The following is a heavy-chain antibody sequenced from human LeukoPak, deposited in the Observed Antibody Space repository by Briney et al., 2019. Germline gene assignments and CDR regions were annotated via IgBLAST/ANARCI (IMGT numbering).Heavy chain of an antibody. V-gene: IGHV6-1*01. J-gene: IGHJ3*02. CDR3: ARDESGDYGDYLDASDI. CDR1: GDSVSSNSAA. D-gene: IGHD4-17*01. CDR2: TYYRSKWYN. Sequence: SQILSLTCAISGDSVSSNSAAWNWIRQSPSRGLEWLGRTYYRSKWYNDYAVSVKSRITINPDTSKNQFSLQLNSVTPEDTAVYYCARDESGDYGDYLDASDIWGQGTMVTVSS.